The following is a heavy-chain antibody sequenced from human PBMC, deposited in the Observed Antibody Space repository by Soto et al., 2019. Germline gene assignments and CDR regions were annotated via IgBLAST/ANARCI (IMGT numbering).Heavy chain of an antibody. J-gene: IGHJ1*01. V-gene: IGHV3-11*01. CDR1: GFTFSDYY. D-gene: IGHD3-16*01. CDR3: AIAHGGDYFQH. Sequence: QVQRVESGGGLVKPGGSLRLSCAASGFTFSDYYMSWIRQAPGKGMEWVSYISSSGPTMYYADSVKGRFTSSRYNAKNSLYLQMNSMRVGDTALYYLAIAHGGDYFQHWGPGTLVTVSS. CDR2: ISSSGPTM.